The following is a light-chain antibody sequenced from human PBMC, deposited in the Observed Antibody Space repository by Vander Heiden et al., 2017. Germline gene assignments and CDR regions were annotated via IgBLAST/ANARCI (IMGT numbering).Light chain of an antibody. V-gene: IGKV3-15*01. J-gene: IGKJ2*01. CDR1: QSVSSS. Sequence: EIVMTQSPATLSVSPGERVTITCRASQSVSSSLAWHQQKRGQAPRLLIYGASTRATGIPARFSGSGSGTDFTLTISSLQSEDFAVYYCQQYKNWPPYTFGPGTKLEI. CDR3: QQYKNWPPYT. CDR2: GAS.